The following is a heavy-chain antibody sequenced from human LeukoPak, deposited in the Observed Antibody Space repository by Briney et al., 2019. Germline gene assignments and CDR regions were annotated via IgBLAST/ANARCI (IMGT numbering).Heavy chain of an antibody. Sequence: GGSLRLSCAASGFTFSSYAMSWVRQAPGKGLEWVSAISGSGGSTYYADSVKGRFTISRDNSKNTLYLQMNSLRAEDTDVYYCAKSNGYCSGGSCFDNWFDPWGQGTLVTVSS. D-gene: IGHD2-15*01. J-gene: IGHJ5*02. V-gene: IGHV3-23*01. CDR2: ISGSGGST. CDR1: GFTFSSYA. CDR3: AKSNGYCSGGSCFDNWFDP.